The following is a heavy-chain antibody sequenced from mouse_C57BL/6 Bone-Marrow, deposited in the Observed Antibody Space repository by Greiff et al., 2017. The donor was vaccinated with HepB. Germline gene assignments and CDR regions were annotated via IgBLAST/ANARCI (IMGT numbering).Heavy chain of an antibody. J-gene: IGHJ1*03. CDR3: ARKPPYGNYWYFDV. D-gene: IGHD2-1*01. CDR2: IYPGSGST. V-gene: IGHV1-55*01. Sequence: VQLQQSGAELVKPGASVKMSCKASGYTFTSYWITWVKQRPGQGLEWIGDIYPGSGSTNYNEKFKSKATLTVDTSSSTAYMQLSSLTSEDSAVYYCARKPPYGNYWYFDVWGTGTTVTVSS. CDR1: GYTFTSYW.